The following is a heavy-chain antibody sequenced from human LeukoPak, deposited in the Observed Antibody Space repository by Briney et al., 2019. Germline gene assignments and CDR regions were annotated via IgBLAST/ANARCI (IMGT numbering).Heavy chain of an antibody. CDR2: ISSSGDST. V-gene: IGHV3-23*01. Sequence: GGSLRLSCPASGFTFSSYAMIWVRQAPGKGLEWVSTISSSGDSTYYADSVKGRFTISRDNSKNTLYLQMNSLRAEDTAVYFCAKGYSGSYSAFDYWGQGTLVTVSS. J-gene: IGHJ4*02. D-gene: IGHD1-26*01. CDR1: GFTFSSYA. CDR3: AKGYSGSYSAFDY.